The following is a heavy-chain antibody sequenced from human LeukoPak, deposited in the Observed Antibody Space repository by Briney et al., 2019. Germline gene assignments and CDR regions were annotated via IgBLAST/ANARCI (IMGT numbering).Heavy chain of an antibody. CDR2: IYYSGST. CDR1: GGSISSYY. J-gene: IGHJ4*02. V-gene: IGHV4-59*01. D-gene: IGHD2-2*01. Sequence: SETLSLTCTVSGGSISSYYWSRIRQPPGKGLEWIGYIYYSGSTNYNPSLKSRVTISVDTSRNQFSLKLSSVTAADTAVYYCARAVVVPAAEYYFDYWGQGTLVTVSS. CDR3: ARAVVVPAAEYYFDY.